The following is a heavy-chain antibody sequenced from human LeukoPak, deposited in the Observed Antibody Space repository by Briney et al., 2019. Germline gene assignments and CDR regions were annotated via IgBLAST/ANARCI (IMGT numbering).Heavy chain of an antibody. D-gene: IGHD6-19*01. CDR2: INPNTGDT. J-gene: IGHJ4*02. V-gene: IGHV1-2*02. Sequence: ASVKVSCKASGYTFTGCYMHWVRQAPGQGFEWMGWINPNTGDTNYAQKFQGRVTMTRDTTISAAFMELTRLTSDDTAVYYCASYPSSWPPFDYWGQGTLVTVSS. CDR1: GYTFTGCY. CDR3: ASYPSSWPPFDY.